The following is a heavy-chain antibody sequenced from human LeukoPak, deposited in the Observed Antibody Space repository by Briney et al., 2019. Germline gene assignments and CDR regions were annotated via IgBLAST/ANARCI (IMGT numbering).Heavy chain of an antibody. D-gene: IGHD3-3*01. CDR3: ARHPTLRIFGVARPYYYMDV. CDR2: IYYSGST. J-gene: IGHJ6*03. CDR1: GGSISSYY. V-gene: IGHV4-59*08. Sequence: SETLSLTCTVSGGSISSYYWSWIRQPPGKGLEWIGYIYYSGSTNYNPSLKSRVTISVDTSKNQFSLKLSSVTAADTAVYYCARHPTLRIFGVARPYYYMDVWGKGTTVTVSS.